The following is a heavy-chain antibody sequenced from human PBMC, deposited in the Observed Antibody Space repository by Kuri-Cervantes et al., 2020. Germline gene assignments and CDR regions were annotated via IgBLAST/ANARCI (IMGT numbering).Heavy chain of an antibody. J-gene: IGHJ5*02. CDR3: AREKGMSGGFYPYNWFDP. V-gene: IGHV3-48*04. CDR2: ISSSRSTK. CDR1: GFTFSSYA. D-gene: IGHD2-15*01. Sequence: GESLKISCAASGFTFSSYAMNWVRQAPGKGLEWVSYISSSRSTKYYADSVKGRFTISRDNAENSLYLQINSLRAEDTAVYYCAREKGMSGGFYPYNWFDPWGQGTLVTVSS.